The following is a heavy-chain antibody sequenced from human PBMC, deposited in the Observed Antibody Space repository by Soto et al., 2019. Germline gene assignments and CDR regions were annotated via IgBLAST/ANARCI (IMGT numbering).Heavy chain of an antibody. J-gene: IGHJ4*02. CDR2: ISYDGSNK. V-gene: IGHV3-30*18. Sequence: PGGSLRLSCAASGFTFSSYGMHWVRQAPGKGLEWVAVISYDGSNKYYADSVKGRFTISRDNSKNTLYLQMNRLRAEDTAVHYCAKDGVRWELLPNYFEYWGQGTLVTVSS. CDR1: GFTFSSYG. D-gene: IGHD1-26*01. CDR3: AKDGVRWELLPNYFEY.